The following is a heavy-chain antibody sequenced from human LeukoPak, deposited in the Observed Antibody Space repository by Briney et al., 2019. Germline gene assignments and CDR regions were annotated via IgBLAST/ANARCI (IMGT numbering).Heavy chain of an antibody. CDR2: IWYDGSNK. Sequence: GRSLRLSCAASGFTFSSYGMHWVRQAPGKGLEWVAVIWYDGSNKYYADSVKGRFTISRDNSKNTLYLQMNSLRVDDTAVYYCARDSGSYYFDYWGQGTLVTVSS. J-gene: IGHJ4*02. CDR1: GFTFSSYG. CDR3: ARDSGSYYFDY. D-gene: IGHD1-26*01. V-gene: IGHV3-33*01.